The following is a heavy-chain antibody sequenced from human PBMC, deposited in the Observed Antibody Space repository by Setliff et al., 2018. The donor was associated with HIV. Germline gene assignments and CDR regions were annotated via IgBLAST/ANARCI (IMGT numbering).Heavy chain of an antibody. CDR1: GFTLSSYW. J-gene: IGHJ4*02. D-gene: IGHD6-6*01. CDR3: ARLPQDVRSSIDF. V-gene: IGHV3-74*01. Sequence: GGSLRLSCAGSGFTLSSYWMHWVRQVPGKGLVWVSRINVDGSSISYADSVKGRFTISRDNAKNTLFLQMNSLRAEDTAVYYCARLPQDVRSSIDFWGQGTLVTVSS. CDR2: INVDGSSI.